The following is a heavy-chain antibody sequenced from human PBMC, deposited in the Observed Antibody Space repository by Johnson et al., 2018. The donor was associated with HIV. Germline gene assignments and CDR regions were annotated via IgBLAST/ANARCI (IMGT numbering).Heavy chain of an antibody. D-gene: IGHD5-12*01. Sequence: QVQLVESGGGVVQPGRSLRLSCEASGFTFSSYAVHWVRQAPGNGLEWVALISYGGKNKYYADSVKGRFTISRDNSKNTLYLQMNSLRAEDTAVYYCAKDGDWDTVAHAFDIWGQGTMVTVSS. V-gene: IGHV3-30*04. CDR2: ISYGGKNK. CDR3: AKDGDWDTVAHAFDI. CDR1: GFTFSSYA. J-gene: IGHJ3*02.